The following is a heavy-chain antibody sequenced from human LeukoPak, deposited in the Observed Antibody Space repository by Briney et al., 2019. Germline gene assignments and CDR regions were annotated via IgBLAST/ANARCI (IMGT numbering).Heavy chain of an antibody. CDR3: ARDGSDCSSTSCYLTRFDP. V-gene: IGHV3-33*01. D-gene: IGHD2-2*01. J-gene: IGHJ5*02. CDR2: IWYDGSNK. Sequence: GGSLRLSCAASGFTFSSYGMHWVRQAPGKGLEWVAVIWYDGSNKYYADSVKGRFTIPRDNSKNTLYLQMNSLRAEDTAVYYCARDGSDCSSTSCYLTRFDPWGQGTLVTVSS. CDR1: GFTFSSYG.